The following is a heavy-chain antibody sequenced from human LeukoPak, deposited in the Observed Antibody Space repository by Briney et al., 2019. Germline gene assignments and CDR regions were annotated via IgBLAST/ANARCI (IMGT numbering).Heavy chain of an antibody. CDR3: ARDPYGTWYFDL. J-gene: IGHJ2*01. CDR1: GYTFTDYY. V-gene: IGHV1-2*02. Sequence: ASVKVSCKASGYTFTDYYMHWVRQAPGQGPEWMGWINPDTGVTKYAQNFQGRATMTRDTSISTAYMDLSRLRSDDTAVYYCARDPYGTWYFDLWGRGTLVTVSS. D-gene: IGHD3-10*01. CDR2: INPDTGVT.